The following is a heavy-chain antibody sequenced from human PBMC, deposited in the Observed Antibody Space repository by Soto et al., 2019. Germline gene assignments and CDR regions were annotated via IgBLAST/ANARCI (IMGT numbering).Heavy chain of an antibody. CDR3: ARDRQQLNWFDP. CDR2: INPSGGST. V-gene: IGHV1-46*01. CDR1: GYTFTSYY. D-gene: IGHD6-13*01. Sequence: ASVKVSCKASGYTFTSYYMHWLRHAPGQGLEWMGIINPSGGSTSYAQKFQGRVTMTRDTSASTAYMELSSLRSEDTAVYYCARDRQQLNWFDPWGQGTLVTVTS. J-gene: IGHJ5*02.